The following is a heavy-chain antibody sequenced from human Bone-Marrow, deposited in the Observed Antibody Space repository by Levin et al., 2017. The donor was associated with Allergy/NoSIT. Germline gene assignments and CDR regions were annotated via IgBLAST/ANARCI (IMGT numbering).Heavy chain of an antibody. J-gene: IGHJ5*02. CDR3: ARGDCYSGSCYGPDWFDP. Sequence: PGESLKISCKTSGYSFTSYNVYWVRQAPGQGLEWMGYINPNSGNTGYAQKFQGRVIMTRNSSITTAYMELSGLRFEDTATYYCARGDCYSGSCYGPDWFDPWGQGTQVTVFS. V-gene: IGHV1-8*01. CDR1: GYSFTSYN. D-gene: IGHD2-15*01. CDR2: INPNSGNT.